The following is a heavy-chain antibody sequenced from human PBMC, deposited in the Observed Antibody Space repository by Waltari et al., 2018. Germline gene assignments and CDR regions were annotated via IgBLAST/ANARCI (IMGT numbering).Heavy chain of an antibody. CDR1: GYSFTSYW. CDR3: ARSMPYCSGGSCYSGPFDY. CDR2: IYPGDSDT. V-gene: IGHV5-51*03. Sequence: EVQLVQSGAEVKKPGESLKISCKGSGYSFTSYWIGWVRQMPGTGLEWMGIIYPGDSDTRNSPSFQGQVTISADKSISTAYLQWSSLKASDTAMYYCARSMPYCSGGSCYSGPFDYWGQGTLVTVSS. J-gene: IGHJ4*02. D-gene: IGHD2-15*01.